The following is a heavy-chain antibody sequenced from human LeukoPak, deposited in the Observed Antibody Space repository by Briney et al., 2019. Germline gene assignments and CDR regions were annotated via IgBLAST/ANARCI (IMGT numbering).Heavy chain of an antibody. CDR3: ARDATAYLPVRYYYYMDV. CDR2: ISTSGSTK. Sequence: GGSLRLSCAASGFTFSDYYMSWIRQAPGKGLEWVSYISTSGSTKYYADSVKGRFTISRDNAKNTLYLQMNSLRAEDTAVYYCARDATAYLPVRYYYYMDVWGKGTTVTVSS. V-gene: IGHV3-11*04. J-gene: IGHJ6*03. CDR1: GFTFSDYY.